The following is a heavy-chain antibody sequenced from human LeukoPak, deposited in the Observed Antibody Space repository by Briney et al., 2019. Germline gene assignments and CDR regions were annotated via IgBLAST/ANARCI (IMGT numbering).Heavy chain of an antibody. V-gene: IGHV1-69*05. Sequence: ASVKVSCKASGGTFGSYAISWVRQAPGQGLEWMGRIIPIFGTANYAQKFQGRVTITTDESTSTAYMELSSLRSEDTAVYYCARGPAVTTSPNYYYYYYMDVWGKGTTVTVSS. CDR2: IIPIFGTA. CDR1: GGTFGSYA. J-gene: IGHJ6*03. CDR3: ARGPAVTTSPNYYYYYYMDV. D-gene: IGHD4-17*01.